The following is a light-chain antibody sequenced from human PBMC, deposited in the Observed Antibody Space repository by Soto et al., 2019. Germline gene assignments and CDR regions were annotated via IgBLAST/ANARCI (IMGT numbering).Light chain of an antibody. Sequence: QSVLTQPPSAPGTPGQRVTISCSGSSSNIGRNTVAWYQQVPGTAPKLVMYSNSRRPSGVPDRLSASKSGTSVSLVISGLQSEDEADYYCAAWDDNLNGMMFGGGTKLTVL. CDR1: SSNIGRNT. V-gene: IGLV1-44*01. J-gene: IGLJ3*02. CDR3: AAWDDNLNGMM. CDR2: SNS.